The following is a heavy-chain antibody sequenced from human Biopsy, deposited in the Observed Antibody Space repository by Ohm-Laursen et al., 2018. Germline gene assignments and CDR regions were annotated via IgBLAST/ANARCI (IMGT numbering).Heavy chain of an antibody. CDR1: GFSFSSYG. CDR2: LWYDGTNK. D-gene: IGHD1-1*01. V-gene: IGHV3-33*01. CDR3: ARPTNARAGGAPFDI. Sequence: SLRLSCAAFGFSFSSYGMHWVRQAPGKGLEWVAVLWYDGTNKYYADPVKGRFTISRDNSKNTLYLQMNSLRAEDTAMYYCARPTNARAGGAPFDIWGQGTMVTVSS. J-gene: IGHJ3*02.